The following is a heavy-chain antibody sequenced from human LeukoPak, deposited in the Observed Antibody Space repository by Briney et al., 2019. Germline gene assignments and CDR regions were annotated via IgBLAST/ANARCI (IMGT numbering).Heavy chain of an antibody. Sequence: SETLSLTCAVSGYSISSGYYWGWIRPPPGKGLEWIASIYHSGSTYYNPSLKSRVTISVDTSKNHFSLKLSSVTAADTAVYYCARVETRAAFDIWGQGTMVTVSS. CDR2: IYHSGST. J-gene: IGHJ3*02. V-gene: IGHV4-38-2*01. CDR3: ARVETRAAFDI. D-gene: IGHD5-18*01. CDR1: GYSISSGYY.